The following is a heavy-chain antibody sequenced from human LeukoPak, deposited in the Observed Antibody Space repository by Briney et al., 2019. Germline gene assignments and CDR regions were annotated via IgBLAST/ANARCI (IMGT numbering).Heavy chain of an antibody. CDR3: ARVITIFGVVIYYGMDV. CDR2: ISSSSSYT. V-gene: IGHV3-11*06. J-gene: IGHJ6*02. Sequence: KTGGSLILSCSASGFTFSDYYMSWIRQAPGKGLEWVSYISSSSSYTNYADSVKGRFTISRDNAKNSLYLQMNSLRAEDTAVYYCARVITIFGVVIYYGMDVWGQGTTVTVSS. D-gene: IGHD3-3*01. CDR1: GFTFSDYY.